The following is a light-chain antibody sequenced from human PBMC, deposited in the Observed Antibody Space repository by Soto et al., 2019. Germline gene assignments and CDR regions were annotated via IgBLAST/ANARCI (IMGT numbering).Light chain of an antibody. Sequence: EIVWTQSPGTLSLSPGERATLSCRASQSVSSTYLAWYQQKPGQAPRLLIYGASSRATGIPDRFSGSGSGTDFTLPSSRLEHEDFAVYYCQQYGRSPPNTFGGGTKVEIK. V-gene: IGKV3-20*01. CDR1: QSVSSTY. CDR3: QQYGRSPPNT. J-gene: IGKJ4*01. CDR2: GAS.